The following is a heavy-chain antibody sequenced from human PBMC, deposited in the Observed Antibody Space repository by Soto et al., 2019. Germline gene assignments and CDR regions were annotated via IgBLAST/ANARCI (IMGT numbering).Heavy chain of an antibody. V-gene: IGHV1-46*01. CDR3: ARVRTANIVVGNYYYYGMDV. J-gene: IGHJ6*02. Sequence: ASVNVSCKSSGYTFTSYYMHWVRQAPGQGLEWMGIINPSGGSTSYAQKFQGRVTMTRDTSTSTVYMELSSLRSEDTAVYYCARVRTANIVVGNYYYYGMDVWGQGTTVTVSS. CDR1: GYTFTSYY. CDR2: INPSGGST. D-gene: IGHD2-21*01.